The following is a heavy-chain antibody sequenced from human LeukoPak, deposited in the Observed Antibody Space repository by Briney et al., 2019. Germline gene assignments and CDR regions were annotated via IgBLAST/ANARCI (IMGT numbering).Heavy chain of an antibody. J-gene: IGHJ4*02. V-gene: IGHV3-48*03. CDR2: ISSSGSTI. CDR1: GFTFSSYE. CDR3: ARGPLWVDY. Sequence: GGSLRLSCAASGFTFSSYEMNWVRQAPGRGLEWVSYISSSGSTIYYADSVKGRFTISRDNAKNSLYLQMISLRAEDTAVYYCARGPLWVDYWGQGTLVTVSS. D-gene: IGHD3-10*01.